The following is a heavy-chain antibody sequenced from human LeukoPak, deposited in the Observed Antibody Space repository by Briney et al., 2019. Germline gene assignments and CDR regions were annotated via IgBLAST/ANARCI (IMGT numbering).Heavy chain of an antibody. CDR3: ARARDLVVPAGMGY. CDR1: GFTFSDYY. D-gene: IGHD2-2*01. Sequence: PGGSLRLSCAASGFTFSDYYMSWIRQAPGKGLEWVSSISSSSSYIYYADSVKGRFTISRDNAKNSLYLQMNSLRAEDTAVYYCARARDLVVPAGMGYWGQGTLVTVSS. J-gene: IGHJ4*02. CDR2: ISSSSSYI. V-gene: IGHV3-11*06.